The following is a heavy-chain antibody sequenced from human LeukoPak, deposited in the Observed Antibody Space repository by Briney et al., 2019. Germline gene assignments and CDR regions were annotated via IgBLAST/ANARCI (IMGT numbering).Heavy chain of an antibody. D-gene: IGHD6-13*01. Sequence: GGSLRLSCAASGFTFSRFWMSWVRQAPGKGLEWVAKIKQDGSEKYYVDSVKGRFTISRDNAKNSLYLQMNSLGAEDTAVYYCARRGTSSSWAHFDYWGQGTLVTVSS. J-gene: IGHJ4*02. CDR1: GFTFSRFW. V-gene: IGHV3-7*05. CDR3: ARRGTSSSWAHFDY. CDR2: IKQDGSEK.